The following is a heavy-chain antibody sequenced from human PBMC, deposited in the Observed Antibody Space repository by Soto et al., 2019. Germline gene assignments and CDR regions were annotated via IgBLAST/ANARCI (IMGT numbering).Heavy chain of an antibody. V-gene: IGHV4-31*03. D-gene: IGHD2-8*01. CDR1: GGSISSGGYY. CDR2: IYYSGST. J-gene: IGHJ5*02. CDR3: ASYCTNGVCYPQGGNWFDP. Sequence: SETLSLTCTVSGGSISSGGYYWSWIRQHPGKGLEWIGYIYYSGSTYYNPSLKSRVTISVDTSKNQFSLKLSSVTAADTAVYYCASYCTNGVCYPQGGNWFDPWGQGTLVTVSS.